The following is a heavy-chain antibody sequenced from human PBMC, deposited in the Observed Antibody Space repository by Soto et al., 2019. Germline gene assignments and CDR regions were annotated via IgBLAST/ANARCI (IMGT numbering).Heavy chain of an antibody. CDR3: ASGRGYYSSSRTSYFEY. J-gene: IGHJ4*02. Sequence: PSETLSLTCTVSGGSISSSSYYWGWIRQPPGKGLEWIGSIYYSGSTYYNPSLKSRVTISVDTSKNQFSLKLSSVPAADTAVYYYASGRGYYSSSRTSYFEYWGQGTLVTVSS. CDR1: GGSISSSSYY. D-gene: IGHD6-6*01. CDR2: IYYSGST. V-gene: IGHV4-39*01.